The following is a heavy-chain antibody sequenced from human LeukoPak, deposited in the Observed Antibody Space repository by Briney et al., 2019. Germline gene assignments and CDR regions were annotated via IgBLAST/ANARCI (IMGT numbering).Heavy chain of an antibody. CDR3: ARGRIAAFYYYYYYMDV. D-gene: IGHD6-13*01. CDR1: GGSISSSY. V-gene: IGHV4-59*12. J-gene: IGHJ6*03. CDR2: IYYSGNT. Sequence: PSETLSLTCTVSGGSISSSYWSWIRQPPGKGLEWIGYIYYSGNTNYNPSLKSRVTISVDTSKNQFSLKLSSVTAADTAVYYCARGRIAAFYYYYYYMDVWGKGTTVTVSS.